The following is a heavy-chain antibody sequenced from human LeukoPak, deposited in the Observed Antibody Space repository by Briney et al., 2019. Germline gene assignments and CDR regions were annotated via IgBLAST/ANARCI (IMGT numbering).Heavy chain of an antibody. Sequence: SETLSLTCTVSSGSIGSYYLSWIRQPPGKGLEWIGYIYYSGSSNYNPSLKSRVTMSVDMSKKEFSLRVNSVTAADTAVYYCARTEYYFDHWGQGTLVTVSS. V-gene: IGHV4-59*01. CDR3: ARTEYYFDH. CDR2: IYYSGSS. J-gene: IGHJ4*02. CDR1: SGSIGSYY. D-gene: IGHD3-10*01.